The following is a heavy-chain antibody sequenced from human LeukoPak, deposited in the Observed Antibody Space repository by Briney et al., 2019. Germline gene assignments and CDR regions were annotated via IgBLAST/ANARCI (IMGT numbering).Heavy chain of an antibody. J-gene: IGHJ6*02. D-gene: IGHD3-10*01. CDR3: ARGFGRFGELYEHYYHLMDA. CDR1: GFTFSSYG. V-gene: IGHV3-21*01. Sequence: GGSLRLSCAASGFTFSSYGMHWVRQAPGKGLEWVSSISSSSHYIFYADSLKGRFTISRDNAKNSLYLQMNSLRAEDTAVYYCARGFGRFGELYEHYYHLMDAWGQGTTVTVSS. CDR2: ISSSSHYI.